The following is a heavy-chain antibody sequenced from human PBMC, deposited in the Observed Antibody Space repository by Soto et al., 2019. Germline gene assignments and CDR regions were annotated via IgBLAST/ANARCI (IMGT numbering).Heavy chain of an antibody. CDR2: INHSGST. CDR3: ARVRGSSGWYGGYYYYGMDV. V-gene: IGHV4-34*01. J-gene: IGHJ6*02. CDR1: GGSFSGYY. D-gene: IGHD6-19*01. Sequence: SETLSLTCAVYGGSFSGYYWSWIRQPPGKGLEWIGEINHSGSTNYNPSLKSRVTISVDTSKNQFSLKLSSVTAADTAVYYCARVRGSSGWYGGYYYYGMDVWGQGTTVTV.